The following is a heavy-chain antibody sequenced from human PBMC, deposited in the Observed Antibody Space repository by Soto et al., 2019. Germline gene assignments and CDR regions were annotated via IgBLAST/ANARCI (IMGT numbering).Heavy chain of an antibody. V-gene: IGHV4-59*08. CDR3: ARHRGQPRGTWGMDV. Sequence: SETLSLTCTVSGGSISSYYWSWIRQPPGKGLEWIGYIYYSGSTNYNPSLKSRVTISVDTSKNQSSLKLSSVTAADTAVYYCARHRGQPRGTWGMDVWGQGTTVTVSS. D-gene: IGHD3-16*01. CDR1: GGSISSYY. CDR2: IYYSGST. J-gene: IGHJ6*02.